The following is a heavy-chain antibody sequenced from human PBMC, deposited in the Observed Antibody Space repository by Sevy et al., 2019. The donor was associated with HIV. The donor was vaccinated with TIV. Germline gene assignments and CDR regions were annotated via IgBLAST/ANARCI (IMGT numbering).Heavy chain of an antibody. D-gene: IGHD6-13*01. CDR2: IRSKAYGGTT. CDR1: GFTFGDYA. J-gene: IGHJ6*02. Sequence: GGSLRLSCTASGFTFGDYAMSWFRQAPGKGLEWVGFIRSKAYGGTTEYAASVKGRFTISRDDSKSIAYLQMNSLKTEDTAVYYCTRRGYRSSWYWDYYYYYGMDVWGQGTTVTVSS. V-gene: IGHV3-49*03. CDR3: TRRGYRSSWYWDYYYYYGMDV.